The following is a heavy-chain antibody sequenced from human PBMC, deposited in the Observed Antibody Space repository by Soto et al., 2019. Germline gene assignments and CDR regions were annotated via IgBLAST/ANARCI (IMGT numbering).Heavy chain of an antibody. D-gene: IGHD3-10*01. Sequence: QITLKESGPTLVKPTQTLTLTCTFSGFSLSTSGVGVGWIRQPPGKALEWLALIYWDDDKRYRPSLKSRLTITKYTSKKQVVLTLTKLDTVDTATYYCARGGWTTYYSPFFDYWGQGTLVTVSS. CDR2: IYWDDDK. CDR1: GFSLSTSGVG. J-gene: IGHJ4*02. CDR3: ARGGWTTYYSPFFDY. V-gene: IGHV2-5*02.